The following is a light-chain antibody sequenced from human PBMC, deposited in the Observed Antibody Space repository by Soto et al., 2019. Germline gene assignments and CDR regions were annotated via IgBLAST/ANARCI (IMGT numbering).Light chain of an antibody. V-gene: IGKV1-27*01. CDR3: LKYNGEPLVN. J-gene: IGKJ4*01. CDR1: QGIINY. Sequence: IQLTQSPSSLSASVGDIVTIIFRASQGIINYLAWYQQKPGKVPKLLIYAASTLQSGVPSRFSGSGSGTDFTLTISSLEPEEGRASECLKYNGEPLVNFGGGTRVDIK. CDR2: AAS.